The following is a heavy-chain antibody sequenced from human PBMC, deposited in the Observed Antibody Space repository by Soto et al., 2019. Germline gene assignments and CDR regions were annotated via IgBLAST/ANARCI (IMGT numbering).Heavy chain of an antibody. Sequence: QVQLVESGGGVVQPGRSLRLSCAASGFTFSNHGMHWVRQAPGKGLEWVAVIWYDGSNKYYADSVKGRFTISRDSSKNTLYLQMNSLRAEDTAVYYCARDSCSGCGCHSRFFDYWGQGALVTVSS. CDR1: GFTFSNHG. V-gene: IGHV3-33*01. J-gene: IGHJ4*02. CDR2: IWYDGSNK. D-gene: IGHD2-15*01. CDR3: ARDSCSGCGCHSRFFDY.